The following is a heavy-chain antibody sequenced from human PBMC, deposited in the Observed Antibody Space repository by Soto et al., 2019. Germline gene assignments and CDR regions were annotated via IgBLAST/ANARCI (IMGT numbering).Heavy chain of an antibody. V-gene: IGHV4-4*08. CDR3: ARINYYDSLYYFDK. J-gene: IGHJ4*02. Sequence: PSETLSLTCTVSGASIRGHYWSWIRQPPGKGPEWIGYVYDSGATNYDPFLVSRVTMSVDTSKNQFFLKLTSATAADTAIYYRARINYYDSLYYFDKWGQGNLVTVSS. D-gene: IGHD3-22*01. CDR1: GASIRGHY. CDR2: VYDSGAT.